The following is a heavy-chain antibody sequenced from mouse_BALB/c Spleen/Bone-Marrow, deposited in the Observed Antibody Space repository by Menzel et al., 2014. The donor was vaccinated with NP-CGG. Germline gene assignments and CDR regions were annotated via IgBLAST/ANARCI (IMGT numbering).Heavy chain of an antibody. CDR1: GYTFTSYN. V-gene: IGHV1-12*01. CDR2: IYPGNGDT. Sequence: QVQLQQSGAELVKPGASVKMSCKASGYTFTSYNMHWVKQTPGQGLEWIGSIYPGNGDTSYNQKFKGKATLTADKSSSTAYMQLSSLTSEDSAVYYCARRGISTAAWYFDVWGAGTTVTVSS. D-gene: IGHD1-2*01. J-gene: IGHJ1*01. CDR3: ARRGISTAAWYFDV.